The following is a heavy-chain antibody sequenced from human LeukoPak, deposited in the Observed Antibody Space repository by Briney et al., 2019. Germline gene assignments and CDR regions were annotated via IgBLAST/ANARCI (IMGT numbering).Heavy chain of an antibody. CDR1: GYTFTSYD. CDR3: ARDPPSRYYDFWSGYSDNWFDP. CDR2: MNPNSGNT. D-gene: IGHD3-3*01. Sequence: ASVKVSCKASGYTFTSYDINWVRQATGQGLEWMGWMNPNSGNTGYAQKFQGRVTMTRDTSISTAYMELSRLRSDDTAVYYCARDPPSRYYDFWSGYSDNWFDPWGQGTLVTVSS. V-gene: IGHV1-8*01. J-gene: IGHJ5*02.